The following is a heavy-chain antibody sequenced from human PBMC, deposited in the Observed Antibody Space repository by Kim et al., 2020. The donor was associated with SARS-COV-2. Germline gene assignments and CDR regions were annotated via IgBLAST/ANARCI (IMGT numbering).Heavy chain of an antibody. CDR1: GYSFTSYW. CDR3: ARHVAYYYDSSGYYPAGIDY. V-gene: IGHV5-51*01. D-gene: IGHD3-22*01. Sequence: GESLKISCKGSGYSFTSYWIGWVRQMPGKGLEWMGIIYPGDSDTRYSPSFQGQVTISADKSISTAYLQWSSLKASDTAMYYCARHVAYYYDSSGYYPAGIDYWGQGTLVTVSS. J-gene: IGHJ4*02. CDR2: IYPGDSDT.